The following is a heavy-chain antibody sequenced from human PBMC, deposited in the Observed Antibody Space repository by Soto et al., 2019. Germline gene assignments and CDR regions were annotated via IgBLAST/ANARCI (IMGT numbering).Heavy chain of an antibody. CDR3: ARWGSQAFGEVFCYMDV. J-gene: IGHJ6*03. V-gene: IGHV1-8*01. D-gene: IGHD3-3*01. CDR1: GYTFTSYD. Sequence: ASVKVSCKASGYTFTSYDINWMRQATGQGLEWMGWMNPNSGNTGYAQKLQGRVTMTRNTSISPDYLELSSLRSEDTAVYYCARWGSQAFGEVFCYMDVLGKGNRVTGSS. CDR2: MNPNSGNT.